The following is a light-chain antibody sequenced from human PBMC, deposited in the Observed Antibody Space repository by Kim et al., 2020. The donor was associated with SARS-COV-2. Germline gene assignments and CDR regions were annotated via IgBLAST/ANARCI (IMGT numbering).Light chain of an antibody. CDR3: QAWVSSTERV. CDR1: KSGDKY. Sequence: VSQGQQARFTCAGEKSGDKYVCWYQRRPGQTPGLGIYQDTRKPSGIPERFSGSNSGNTATLTISGTQAMDEADYYCQAWVSSTERVFGPGTKVTVL. CDR2: QDT. J-gene: IGLJ1*01. V-gene: IGLV3-1*01.